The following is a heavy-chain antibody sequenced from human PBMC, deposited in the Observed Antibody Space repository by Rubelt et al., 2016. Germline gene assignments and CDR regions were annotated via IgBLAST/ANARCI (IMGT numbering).Heavy chain of an antibody. CDR3: VRGRHALDY. Sequence: EVQLLESGGGLVQPGGSLRLSCAASGFTFSSYSMNWVRQAPGKGLEWVSYISSSSSSIYYADSVKGRFTISIDNANNSMYLQMNSLTDQDTGVYYCVRGRHALDYWGQGPLVTVSS. CDR2: ISSSSSSI. J-gene: IGHJ4*02. CDR1: GFTFSSYS. V-gene: IGHV3-48*02.